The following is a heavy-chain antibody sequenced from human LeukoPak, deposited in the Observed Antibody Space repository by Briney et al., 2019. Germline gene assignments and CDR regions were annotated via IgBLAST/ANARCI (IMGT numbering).Heavy chain of an antibody. Sequence: GGSLRLSCAASGFTFSSYGMHWVRQAPGKGLEWVAFIRYDGSNKYYADSVKGRFTISRDNSKNTLYLQMNSLRAEDTAVYYCARDPLRGSYYDAFDYWGQGTLVTVSS. V-gene: IGHV3-30*02. D-gene: IGHD1-26*01. CDR3: ARDPLRGSYYDAFDY. CDR1: GFTFSSYG. CDR2: IRYDGSNK. J-gene: IGHJ4*02.